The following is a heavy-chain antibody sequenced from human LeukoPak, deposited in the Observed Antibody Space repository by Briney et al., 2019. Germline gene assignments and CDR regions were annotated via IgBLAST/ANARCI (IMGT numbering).Heavy chain of an antibody. CDR3: ARGGFYCGGDCYVDY. CDR2: INHSGST. D-gene: IGHD2-21*02. Sequence: SETLSLTCAVYGGSFSPYYWSWIRQPPGKGLEWIGEINHSGSTNYNPPLKSRVTRSVDTSKNQFSLRLSSVTAADTAVYYCARGGFYCGGDCYVDYWGQGTLVTVSS. CDR1: GGSFSPYY. J-gene: IGHJ4*02. V-gene: IGHV4-34*01.